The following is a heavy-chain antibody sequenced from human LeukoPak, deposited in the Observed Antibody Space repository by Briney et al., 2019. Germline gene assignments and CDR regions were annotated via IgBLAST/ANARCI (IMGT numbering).Heavy chain of an antibody. D-gene: IGHD6-19*01. J-gene: IGHJ4*02. V-gene: IGHV3-30*02. Sequence: GGSLRLSCAASGIRFSGSGMHWVRQAPGKGLEWESFIQNHGGDKNYADSVKGRFTVSRDNSQNTVYLQMNTLRPEDTAVYYCAREGGVVVAGTFDYWGQGTLVTVSS. CDR1: GIRFSGSG. CDR2: IQNHGGDK. CDR3: AREGGVVVAGTFDY.